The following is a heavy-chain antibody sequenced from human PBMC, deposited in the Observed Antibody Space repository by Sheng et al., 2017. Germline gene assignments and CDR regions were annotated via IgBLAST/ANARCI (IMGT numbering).Heavy chain of an antibody. J-gene: IGHJ4*02. CDR2: ISAFNGNT. Sequence: QVQLVQSGAEVKKPGASVKVSCKASGYTFTSYGISWVRQAPGQGLEWMGWISAFNGNTNYAQKVQGRVTMTTDTSTSTAYMELRNLKSDDTAVYHCARSRATLDHLDYWGQGTLVTVSS. CDR1: GYTFTSYG. D-gene: IGHD2-15*01. CDR3: ARSRATLDHLDY. V-gene: IGHV1-18*01.